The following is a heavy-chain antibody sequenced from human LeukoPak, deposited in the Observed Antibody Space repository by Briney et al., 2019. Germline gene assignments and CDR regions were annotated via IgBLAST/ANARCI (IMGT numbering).Heavy chain of an antibody. J-gene: IGHJ6*02. CDR3: ARDRGSSGWCYYGMDV. V-gene: IGHV3-11*01. D-gene: IGHD6-19*01. CDR1: GFTFSDYY. Sequence: PGGSLRLSCAASGFTFSDYYMSWIRQAPGKGLEWVSYISSSGSTIYYADSVKGRFTISRDNAKNSLYLQMNSLRAEDTAVCYCARDRGSSGWCYYGMDVWGQGTTVTVSS. CDR2: ISSSGSTI.